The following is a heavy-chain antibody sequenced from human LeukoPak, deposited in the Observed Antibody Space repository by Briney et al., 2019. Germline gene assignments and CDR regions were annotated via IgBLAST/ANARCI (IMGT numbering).Heavy chain of an antibody. CDR3: AREISGSYYNPLGYMDV. V-gene: IGHV4-4*07. CDR2: IFTSGIT. Sequence: SETLSLTCTVSGGSISLYYWNWIRQPAGKGLEWIGRIFTSGITNYNPSLKSRVTVSVDTSKSQFSLALSSVTAADTAVYYCAREISGSYYNPLGYMDVWGKGTTVTVSS. J-gene: IGHJ6*03. CDR1: GGSISLYY. D-gene: IGHD3-10*01.